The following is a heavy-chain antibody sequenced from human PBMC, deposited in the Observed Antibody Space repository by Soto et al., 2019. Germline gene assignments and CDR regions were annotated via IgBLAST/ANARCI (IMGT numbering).Heavy chain of an antibody. CDR1: GDTFTNYW. CDR3: ARSIITFGGVIAD. D-gene: IGHD3-16*02. V-gene: IGHV5-10-1*01. CDR2: IDPSDSYT. Sequence: SLKISCRGCGDTFTNYWITLLPLLPGKGLEWVGRIDPSDSYTTYSPSFQGHVTISADKSISTAYLQWSSLKASDTAMYYGARSIITFGGVIADWGQGTLVTVSS. J-gene: IGHJ4*02.